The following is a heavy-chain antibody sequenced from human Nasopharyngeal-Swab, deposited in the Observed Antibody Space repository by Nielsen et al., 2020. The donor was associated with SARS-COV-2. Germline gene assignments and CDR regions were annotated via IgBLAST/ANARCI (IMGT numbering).Heavy chain of an antibody. CDR2: ISGSGGST. V-gene: IGHV3-23*01. D-gene: IGHD6-13*01. Sequence: GESLKISCAAFGFTFSSYAMSWVRQAPGKGLEWVSAISGSGGSTYYADSVKGRFTISRDNSKNTLYLQMNSLRAEDTAVYYCAKDQGGSSWYGGAYYYYGMDVWGQGTTVTVSS. J-gene: IGHJ6*02. CDR3: AKDQGGSSWYGGAYYYYGMDV. CDR1: GFTFSSYA.